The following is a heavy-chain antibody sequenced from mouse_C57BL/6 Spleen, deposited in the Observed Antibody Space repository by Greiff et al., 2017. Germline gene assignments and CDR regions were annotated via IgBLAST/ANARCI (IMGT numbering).Heavy chain of an antibody. CDR3: ARHRGPYYGSSYAMDY. J-gene: IGHJ4*01. D-gene: IGHD1-1*01. V-gene: IGHV5-12*01. Sequence: EVQLVESGGGLVQPGGSLKLSCAASGFTFSDYYMYWVRQTPEKRLEWVAYISNGGGSTYYPDTVKGRFTISRDNAKNTLYLQMSRLKSEDTAMYYCARHRGPYYGSSYAMDYWGQGTSVTVSS. CDR1: GFTFSDYY. CDR2: ISNGGGST.